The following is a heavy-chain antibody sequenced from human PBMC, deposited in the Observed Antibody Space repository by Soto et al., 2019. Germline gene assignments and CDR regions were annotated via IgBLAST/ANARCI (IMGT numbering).Heavy chain of an antibody. CDR1: GASINRYY. J-gene: IGHJ5*02. V-gene: IGHV4-59*01. CDR3: ARGTRQFDP. Sequence: SETLSLTCTVSGASINRYYWNWIRQPPGKGLEWIGYIYYSGSTNYNPSLKSRVTISVDMSKNQFSLKLTSVTAADTAVYYCARGTRQFDPWGQGTLVTVS. D-gene: IGHD1-1*01. CDR2: IYYSGST.